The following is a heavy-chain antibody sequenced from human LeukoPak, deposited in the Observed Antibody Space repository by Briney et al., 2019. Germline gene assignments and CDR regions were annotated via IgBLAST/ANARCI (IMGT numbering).Heavy chain of an antibody. V-gene: IGHV1-46*01. CDR1: GYTFTSYY. Sequence: GASVKVSCKASGYTFTSYYMHWVRQAPGQGLEWMGIINPSGGSTSYAQKFQGRVTMTRDTSTSTVYMELSSLRSEDTTVYYCARVGSSAGLRYWGQGTLVTVSS. D-gene: IGHD6-6*01. J-gene: IGHJ4*02. CDR2: INPSGGST. CDR3: ARVGSSAGLRY.